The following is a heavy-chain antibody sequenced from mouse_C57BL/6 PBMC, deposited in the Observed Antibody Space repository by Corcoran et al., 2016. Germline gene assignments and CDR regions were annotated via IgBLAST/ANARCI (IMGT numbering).Heavy chain of an antibody. CDR3: ARKGAAQATLYYFDY. D-gene: IGHD3-2*02. J-gene: IGHJ2*01. Sequence: QVQLQQSGAELARPGASVKLSCKASGYTFTSYGLSWVKQRTGQGLEWIGEIYPRSGNTYYNEKFKGKATLTAVKSSSTAYMELRSLTSEDSAVYFCARKGAAQATLYYFDYWGQGTTLTVSS. CDR1: GYTFTSYG. CDR2: IYPRSGNT. V-gene: IGHV1-81*01.